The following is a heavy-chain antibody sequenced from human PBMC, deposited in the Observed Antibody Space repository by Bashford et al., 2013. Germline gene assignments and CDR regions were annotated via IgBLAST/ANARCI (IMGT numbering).Heavy chain of an antibody. V-gene: IGHV3-48*02. CDR3: ARVPNRYLFYFSMDV. Sequence: GSLRLSCAASGFTFTDEALNWVRQAPGKGLEWIAYISYSSSVMYYADSVRGRFTISRDNAKNSLYLQMNSLRDEDTAVYFCARVPNRYLFYFSMDVWGQGTTVTVSS. D-gene: IGHD3-16*02. J-gene: IGHJ6*03. CDR1: GFTFTDEA. CDR2: ISYSSSVM.